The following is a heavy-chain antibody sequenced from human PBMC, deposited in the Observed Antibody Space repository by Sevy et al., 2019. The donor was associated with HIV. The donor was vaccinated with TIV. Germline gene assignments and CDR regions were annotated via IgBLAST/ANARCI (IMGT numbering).Heavy chain of an antibody. V-gene: IGHV4-59*08. D-gene: IGHD1-26*01. Sequence: GSLRLSCTVSGGSITSLYWSWIRQPPGKGLEWIANIYYNGHINYNPSLKSRVTLSLDTSKNQFSLRLSSVTAADTAMYYCAGENAWGRGYSWGQGTLVTVSS. CDR3: AGENAWGRGYS. CDR1: GGSITSLY. CDR2: IYYNGHI. J-gene: IGHJ4*02.